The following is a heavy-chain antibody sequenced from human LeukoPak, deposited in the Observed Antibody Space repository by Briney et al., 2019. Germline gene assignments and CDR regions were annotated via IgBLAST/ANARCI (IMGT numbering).Heavy chain of an antibody. V-gene: IGHV1-2*02. CDR1: GYTFTGYY. D-gene: IGHD3-22*01. CDR2: INPNSGGT. J-gene: IGHJ4*02. CDR3: ARDHFASQPREVPRDYYDSSGYYYVWPSFDY. Sequence: ASVKVSCKASGYTFTGYYMHWVRQAPGQGLEWMGWINPNSGGTNYAQKFQGRVTMTRDTSTSTVYMELSSLRSEDTAVYYCARDHFASQPREVPRDYYDSSGYYYVWPSFDYWGQGTLVTVSS.